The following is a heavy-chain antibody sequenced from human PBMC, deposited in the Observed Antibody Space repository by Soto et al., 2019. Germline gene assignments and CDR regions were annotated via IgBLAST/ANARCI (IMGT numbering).Heavy chain of an antibody. V-gene: IGHV2-5*02. CDR1: GFSLSTSGVG. J-gene: IGHJ4*02. Sequence: QVTLKESGPTLVKPTQTLTLTCTFSGFSLSTSGVGVGWIRQPRGKALEWLALIYWDDDKRYSPSLKSRLTITKDTSKNQVVLTMTDMDPVDTATYYCAHRFISITIFGVATQGFDYWGQGTLVTVSS. D-gene: IGHD3-3*01. CDR2: IYWDDDK. CDR3: AHRFISITIFGVATQGFDY.